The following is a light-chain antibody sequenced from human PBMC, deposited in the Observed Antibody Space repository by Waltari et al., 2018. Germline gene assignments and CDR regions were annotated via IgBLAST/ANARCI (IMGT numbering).Light chain of an antibody. CDR3: SSYAGTYSLI. J-gene: IGLJ2*01. CDR1: SSDVGTYDS. V-gene: IGLV2-11*01. Sequence: QSALAQPRSVSGSPGQSVIISCPGSSSDVGTYDSVSWFQQHPGKVPKLIIYDVIKRPSGVPDRFSGSKSGNTASLTISGLQAEDEADYYCSSYAGTYSLIFGGGTKLTVL. CDR2: DVI.